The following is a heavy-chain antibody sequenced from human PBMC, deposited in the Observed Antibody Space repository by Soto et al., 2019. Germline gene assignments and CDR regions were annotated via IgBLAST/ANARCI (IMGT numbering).Heavy chain of an antibody. CDR1: GGSFSGYY. CDR2: INHSGNT. Sequence: PSETLSLTCAVYGGSFSGYYWSWIRQPPGKGLEWIGEINHSGNTNYNPSLESRVTISVDTSRNQFSLNLTSATAADTAVYYCARKGAAASYAHYYMDVWGRGTAVTVSS. V-gene: IGHV4-34*01. D-gene: IGHD6-13*01. CDR3: ARKGAAASYAHYYMDV. J-gene: IGHJ6*03.